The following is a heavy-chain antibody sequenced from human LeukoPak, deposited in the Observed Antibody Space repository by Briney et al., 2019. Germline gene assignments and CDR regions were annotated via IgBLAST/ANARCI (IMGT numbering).Heavy chain of an antibody. J-gene: IGHJ4*02. CDR2: INSDGSST. CDR1: GFTFSSYW. V-gene: IGHV3-74*01. CDR3: ARDPYDILTGSYYFDY. Sequence: GGSLRLSCAASGFTFSSYWMHWARQAPGKGLVWVSRINSDGSSTSYADSVKGRFTISRDNAKNTLYLQMNSLRAEDTAVYYCARDPYDILTGSYYFDYWGQGTLVTVSS. D-gene: IGHD3-9*01.